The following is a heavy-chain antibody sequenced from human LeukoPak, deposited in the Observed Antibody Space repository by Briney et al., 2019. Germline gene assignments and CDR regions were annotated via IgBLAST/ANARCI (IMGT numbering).Heavy chain of an antibody. Sequence: QPGGSLRLSCVASGFSFRSYAMNWARQAPGKGLEWVSVISGSGDTTYHADSVKGRLTISRDNSKNTLYLEMNSLRTDDTAIYFCAKGTGYSSAPPKFYSYMDVWGKGTTVTVSS. J-gene: IGHJ6*03. V-gene: IGHV3-23*01. CDR2: ISGSGDTT. CDR3: AKGTGYSSAPPKFYSYMDV. D-gene: IGHD6-25*01. CDR1: GFSFRSYA.